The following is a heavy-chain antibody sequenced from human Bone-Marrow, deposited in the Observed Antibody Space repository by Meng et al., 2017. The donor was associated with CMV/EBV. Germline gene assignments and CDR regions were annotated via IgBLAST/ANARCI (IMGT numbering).Heavy chain of an antibody. V-gene: IGHV3-74*01. D-gene: IGHD3-3*01. CDR2: INSDDSMI. Sequence: GESLKISCAASGFAFRNYWMHWVRQAPGKGLVWVSRINSDDSMISYVDSVKGRFTISRDNAKNSLYLQMSGLRAEDTAVYYCARELSGHNFWSGSYIMDVWGQRTTVTVSS. J-gene: IGHJ6*02. CDR3: ARELSGHNFWSGSYIMDV. CDR1: GFAFRNYW.